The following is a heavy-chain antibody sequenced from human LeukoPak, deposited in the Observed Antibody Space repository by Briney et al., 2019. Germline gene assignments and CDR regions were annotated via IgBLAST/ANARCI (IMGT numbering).Heavy chain of an antibody. V-gene: IGHV3-23*01. CDR2: INGVGGST. CDR1: GFTFSSYA. CDR3: AKVAHGGDAFDI. J-gene: IGHJ3*02. Sequence: GGSLRLSCAASGFTFSSYAMTWVRHAPGKGLEWVSLINGVGGSTYYTDSVKGRFTVSRDNSKNTLDLQMSSLRAEDTAVYYCAKVAHGGDAFDIWGQGTMVTVSS.